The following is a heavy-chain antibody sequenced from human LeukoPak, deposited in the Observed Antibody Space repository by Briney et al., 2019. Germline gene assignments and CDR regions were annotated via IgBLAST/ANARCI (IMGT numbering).Heavy chain of an antibody. D-gene: IGHD4-17*01. CDR2: ISRSSNYI. J-gene: IGHJ6*03. Sequence: GGSLRLSCAASGFNFSSYNMHWVRQAPGKGLEWVSSISRSSNYIYYADSVKGRFTISRDNAQNSLYLQMNSLRAEDTAVYSCARGDYGDYWNYYYMDVWGKGTTVTVSS. CDR3: ARGDYGDYWNYYYMDV. CDR1: GFNFSSYN. V-gene: IGHV3-21*01.